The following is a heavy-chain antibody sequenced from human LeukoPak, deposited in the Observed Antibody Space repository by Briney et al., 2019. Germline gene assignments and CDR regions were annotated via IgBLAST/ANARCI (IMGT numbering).Heavy chain of an antibody. CDR2: ISSSSRYI. D-gene: IGHD2-21*02. Sequence: GGSLRLSCAASGFTFSSYAMSWVRQAPGKGLEWVSSISSSSRYIYYADSVKGRFTISRDNAKNSLYLQMNSLRAEDTAVYYCARVGPYCGGDCYPDYFDSWGQGTLVTVSS. J-gene: IGHJ4*02. V-gene: IGHV3-21*01. CDR1: GFTFSSYA. CDR3: ARVGPYCGGDCYPDYFDS.